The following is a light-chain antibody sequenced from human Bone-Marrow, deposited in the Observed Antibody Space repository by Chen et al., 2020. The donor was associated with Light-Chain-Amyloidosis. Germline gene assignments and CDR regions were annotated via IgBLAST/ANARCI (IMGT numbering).Light chain of an antibody. CDR2: TAS. CDR1: QGVSTW. V-gene: IGKV1-12*01. J-gene: IGKJ4*01. Sequence: DMQMTQSLSAVSASVGDRVTITCRASQGVSTWLPWYQQKPGKAPKLLNHTASSLQSGGPSRFSGSGYRTGFTLTISSLQPEDFATYYCQQGNSFPLTFGGGTKVEIK. CDR3: QQGNSFPLT.